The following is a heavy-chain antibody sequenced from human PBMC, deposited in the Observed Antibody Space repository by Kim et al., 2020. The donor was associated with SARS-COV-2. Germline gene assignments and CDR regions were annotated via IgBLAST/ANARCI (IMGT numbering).Heavy chain of an antibody. J-gene: IGHJ3*02. V-gene: IGHV3-30*18. CDR1: GFTFSSYG. D-gene: IGHD1-20*01. CDR2: ISYDGSNK. CDR3: AKDLPAYNWNADAFDI. Sequence: GGSLRLSCAASGFTFSSYGMHWVRQAPGKGLEWVAVISYDGSNKYYADSVKGRFTISRDNSKNTLYLQMNSLRAEDTAVYYCAKDLPAYNWNADAFDIWGQGTMVTVSS.